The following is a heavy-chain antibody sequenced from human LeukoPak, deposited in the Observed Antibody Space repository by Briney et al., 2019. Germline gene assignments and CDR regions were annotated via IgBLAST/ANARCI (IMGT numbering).Heavy chain of an antibody. D-gene: IGHD3-10*01. CDR1: GFTFSSYS. Sequence: GGSLRLSCAASGFTFSSYSMNWVRQAPGKGLEWVSSISNSSSYIYYADSVKGRFTISRDNAKNSLYLQMNSLRAEDTAVYYCARDKWSHYYGSGRGWGTNWFDPWGQGTLVTVSS. CDR3: ARDKWSHYYGSGRGWGTNWFDP. CDR2: ISNSSSYI. V-gene: IGHV3-21*01. J-gene: IGHJ5*02.